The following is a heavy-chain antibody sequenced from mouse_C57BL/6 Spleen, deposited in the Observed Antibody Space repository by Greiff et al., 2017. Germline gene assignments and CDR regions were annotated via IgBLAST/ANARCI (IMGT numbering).Heavy chain of an antibody. J-gene: IGHJ2*01. CDR3: ARSDLYYYGSPYFDY. CDR2: INPSNGGT. Sequence: QVQLKESGTELVKPGASVKLSCKASGYTFTSYWMHWVKQRPGHGLEWIGNINPSNGGTNYNEKFKSKATLTVDKSSSTAYMQLSSLTSEDSAVYYCARSDLYYYGSPYFDYWGQGTTLTVSS. D-gene: IGHD1-1*01. V-gene: IGHV1-53*01. CDR1: GYTFTSYW.